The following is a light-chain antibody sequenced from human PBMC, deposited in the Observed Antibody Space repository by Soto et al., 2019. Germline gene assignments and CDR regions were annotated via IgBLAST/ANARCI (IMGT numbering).Light chain of an antibody. CDR1: SSNIGSNT. CDR3: SAWDDTLNGVV. CDR2: SNN. J-gene: IGLJ2*01. Sequence: QAVVTQPPSASGTPGQRVTISCSGSSSNIGSNTVNWYQQLPRTAPKLLIHSNNQRPSGVPDRFSGSKSGTSASLAISGLQSEDEADYYCSAWDDTLNGVVFGGGTQLTVL. V-gene: IGLV1-44*01.